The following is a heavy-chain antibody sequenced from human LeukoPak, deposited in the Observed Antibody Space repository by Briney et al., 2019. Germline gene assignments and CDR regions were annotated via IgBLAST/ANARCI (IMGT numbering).Heavy chain of an antibody. CDR3: ARLGWELPTYYYYGMDV. Sequence: ASVRVSCKASGYTFTGYYMHWVRQAPGQGLEWMGRIIPILGIANYAQKFQGRVTITADKSTSTAYMELSSLRSEDTAVYYCARLGWELPTYYYYGMDVWGQGTTVTVSS. CDR1: GYTFTGYY. J-gene: IGHJ6*02. V-gene: IGHV1-69*02. CDR2: IIPILGIA. D-gene: IGHD2-15*01.